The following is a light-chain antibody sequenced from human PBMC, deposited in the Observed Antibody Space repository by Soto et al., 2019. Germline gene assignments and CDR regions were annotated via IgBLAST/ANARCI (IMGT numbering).Light chain of an antibody. Sequence: DIQVTQSPSSLSASVGDRVTITCRASQSIFNYLNWYQQKPGKAPKLLIYAASSLQSGVPSRFSGGGAGTDFTLNISSLQPEDFATYYCQQSYSSPWTFGLGTKVEIK. CDR1: QSIFNY. CDR2: AAS. CDR3: QQSYSSPWT. V-gene: IGKV1-39*01. J-gene: IGKJ1*01.